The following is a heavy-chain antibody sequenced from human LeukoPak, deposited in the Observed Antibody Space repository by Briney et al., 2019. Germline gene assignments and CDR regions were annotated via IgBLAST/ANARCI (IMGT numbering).Heavy chain of an antibody. Sequence: GGSLRLSCAASGLTFSSYGMHWVRQAPGKGLEWVAFIHFDGSTKYSGDSVQGRFTISRDNSRNILYLQMNNLRPEDTALYYCAKDQCTRTSCDGYPGYWGQGTLVTVSS. D-gene: IGHD2-2*01. CDR2: IHFDGSTK. V-gene: IGHV3-30*02. CDR3: AKDQCTRTSCDGYPGY. J-gene: IGHJ4*02. CDR1: GLTFSSYG.